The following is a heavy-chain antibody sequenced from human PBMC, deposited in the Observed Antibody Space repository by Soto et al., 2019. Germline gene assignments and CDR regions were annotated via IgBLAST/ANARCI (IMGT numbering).Heavy chain of an antibody. Sequence: SETLSLTCTVSDDSLTTNKYAWTWIRQNPEKGLEWIGYVYSNGNTRSSPSLQSRVSMSVDTSKSHFSLRLSSVTAADTAVYFCARASYFRPSGSYYFVSWGQGTRVTVS. V-gene: IGHV4-31*03. CDR3: ARASYFRPSGSYYFVS. CDR2: VYSNGNT. J-gene: IGHJ4*02. CDR1: DDSLTTNKYA. D-gene: IGHD3-10*01.